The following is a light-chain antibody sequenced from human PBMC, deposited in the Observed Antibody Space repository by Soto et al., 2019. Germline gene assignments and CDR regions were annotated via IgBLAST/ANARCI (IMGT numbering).Light chain of an antibody. CDR1: QGISSA. J-gene: IGKJ4*01. V-gene: IGKV1-13*02. CDR2: DAS. Sequence: AIQLTQSPSSLSASVGDRVTITCRASQGISSALAWYQQKPVKAPKLLIYDASSLESGVPSRFSGSGSGTDFTLTISSLHPEDFATYYCQQFNSYPTFGGGTKVEIK. CDR3: QQFNSYPT.